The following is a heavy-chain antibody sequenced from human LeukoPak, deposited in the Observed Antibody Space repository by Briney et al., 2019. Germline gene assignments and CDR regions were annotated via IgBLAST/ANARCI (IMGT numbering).Heavy chain of an antibody. CDR2: IFYSGTT. CDR1: GGSIITTDYY. V-gene: IGHV4-39*01. J-gene: IGHJ2*01. CDR3: TRVNWYFDL. Sequence: SETLSLTCTVSGGSIITTDYYWGWIRQPPGKGLEWIGTIFYSGTTFYNPSLKSRITMSVDTSKNQFSLKLTSVTAADTAVYYCTRVNWYFDLWGRGILVTVSS.